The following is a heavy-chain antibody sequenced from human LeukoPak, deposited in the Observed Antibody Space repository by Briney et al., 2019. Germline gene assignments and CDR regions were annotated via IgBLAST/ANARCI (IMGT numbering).Heavy chain of an antibody. CDR1: GYNLIALS. Sequence: ASVKVSCKVSGYNLIALSTHWVRQAPGKGLEWMGGFDPEDGETIYAQKFQGRFTMTEDTSTDAAYMELSSLTSEDTAVYYCASGFAYQYFDSWGQGTLVSVSA. V-gene: IGHV1-24*01. CDR2: FDPEDGET. CDR3: ASGFAYQYFDS. D-gene: IGHD2-2*01. J-gene: IGHJ4*02.